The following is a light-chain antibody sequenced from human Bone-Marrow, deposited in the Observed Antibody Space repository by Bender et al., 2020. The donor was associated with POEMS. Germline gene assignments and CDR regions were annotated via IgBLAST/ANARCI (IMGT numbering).Light chain of an antibody. Sequence: QSVLTQPPSASGTPGQSVIISCSGTDSNFGGNNVNWYQHLPGTAPKLLIYKNNQRPSEVPDRFSGSNSGTSASLAISGLRYEDEADYYCAAWDDRLNGPVFGGGTEVTVL. CDR1: DSNFGGNN. V-gene: IGLV1-47*01. J-gene: IGLJ3*02. CDR3: AAWDDRLNGPV. CDR2: KNN.